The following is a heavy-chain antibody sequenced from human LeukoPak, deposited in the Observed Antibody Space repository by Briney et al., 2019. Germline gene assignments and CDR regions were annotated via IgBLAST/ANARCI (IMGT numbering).Heavy chain of an antibody. CDR2: IIPIFGTA. Sequence: ASVTVSCKASGGTFSSYAISWVRQAPGQGLEWMGGIIPIFGTANYAQKFQGRVTITADESTSTAYMELSSLRSEDTAVYYCARLGYCSSTSCNSDYWGQGTLVTVSS. CDR1: GGTFSSYA. J-gene: IGHJ4*02. V-gene: IGHV1-69*13. D-gene: IGHD2-2*01. CDR3: ARLGYCSSTSCNSDY.